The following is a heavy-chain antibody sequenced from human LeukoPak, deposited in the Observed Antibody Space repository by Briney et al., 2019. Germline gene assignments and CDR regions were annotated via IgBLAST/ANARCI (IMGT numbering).Heavy chain of an antibody. CDR1: GYSFSYFG. CDR3: ARSLDAAAGLANFDY. CDR2: INCYNGNT. J-gene: IGHJ4*02. V-gene: IGHV1-18*01. D-gene: IGHD6-25*01. Sequence: ASVKVSCKASGYSFSYFGINWVRQAPGQGLEWIGWINCYNGNTNYAQKSEGRLTLTTDTATSTVYTELRNLRYDDTAVYYCARSLDAAAGLANFDYWGQGTRVTVSS.